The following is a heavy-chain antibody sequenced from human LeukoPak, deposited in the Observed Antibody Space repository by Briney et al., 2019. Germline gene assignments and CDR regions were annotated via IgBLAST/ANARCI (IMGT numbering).Heavy chain of an antibody. J-gene: IGHJ4*02. CDR2: ISYDGSNK. CDR3: AKPQEADLWVPDY. CDR1: GFTFSSYA. D-gene: IGHD3-3*01. Sequence: GGSLRLSCAASGFTFSSYAMHWVRQAPGKGLEWVAVISYDGSNKYYADSVKGRFTISRDNSKNTLYLQMNSLIPEDTALYYCAKPQEADLWVPDYWGQGTLVTVSS. V-gene: IGHV3-30*04.